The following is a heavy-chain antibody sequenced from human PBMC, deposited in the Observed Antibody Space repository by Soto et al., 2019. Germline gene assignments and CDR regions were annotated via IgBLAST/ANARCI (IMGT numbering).Heavy chain of an antibody. D-gene: IGHD3-3*01. J-gene: IGHJ6*02. Sequence: QVQLVQSGAEVKKPGASVKVSCKASGYTFTSYDINWVRQATGQGLEWMGWMNPNSGNTGYAQKFQGRVTMTRNTDISTAYMELSRLRSEDTAVYYCARVLSWASYYDFWSGYYNYYYYGMDVWGQGTTVTVSS. CDR2: MNPNSGNT. CDR3: ARVLSWASYYDFWSGYYNYYYYGMDV. CDR1: GYTFTSYD. V-gene: IGHV1-8*01.